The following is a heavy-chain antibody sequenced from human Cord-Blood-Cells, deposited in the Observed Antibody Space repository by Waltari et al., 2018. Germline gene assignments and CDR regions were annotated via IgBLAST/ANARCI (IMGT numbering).Heavy chain of an antibody. CDR3: ARGCSSTSCYDY. CDR1: GGTFSSYA. J-gene: IGHJ4*02. V-gene: IGHV1-69*01. Sequence: SSVKVSCKASGGTFSSYAISWVRQAPGQGLEWMGGIIPIFGTANYAQQFQGRVTITADESTSTAYMELSSLRSEDTAVYYCARGCSSTSCYDYWGQGTLVTVSS. CDR2: IIPIFGTA. D-gene: IGHD2-2*01.